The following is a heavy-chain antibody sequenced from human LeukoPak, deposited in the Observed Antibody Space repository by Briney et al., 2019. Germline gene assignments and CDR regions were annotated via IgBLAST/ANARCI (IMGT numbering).Heavy chain of an antibody. CDR2: INHGGGT. CDR1: GGSFSSYY. CDR3: ASHYASASSWFDP. Sequence: SETLSLTCTVYGGSFSSYYWSWISQPPGRGLEWIGEINHGGGTKYNPSLKSRVTISVDPSNNQFSLRLSSVTAADTAVYYCASHYASASSWFDPWGQGTLVTVSS. J-gene: IGHJ5*02. V-gene: IGHV4-34*01. D-gene: IGHD3-10*01.